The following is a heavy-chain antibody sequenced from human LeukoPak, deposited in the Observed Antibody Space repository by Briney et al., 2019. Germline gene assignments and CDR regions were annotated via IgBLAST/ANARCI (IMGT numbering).Heavy chain of an antibody. J-gene: IGHJ5*02. V-gene: IGHV3-11*05. D-gene: IGHD6-6*01. CDR2: ITTSGGYT. Sequence: PGGSLRLSCAASGFTFSDYYMSWIRQAPGKGLEWLSYITTSGGYTNYADSVKGRFTISRDNAKNSLYLQMNSLRAEDTALYYCAKGTYRSPSWLDTWGQGTLVTVSS. CDR1: GFTFSDYY. CDR3: AKGTYRSPSWLDT.